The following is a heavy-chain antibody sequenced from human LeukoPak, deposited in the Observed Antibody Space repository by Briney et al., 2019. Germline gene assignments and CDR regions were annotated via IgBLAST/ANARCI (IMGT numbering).Heavy chain of an antibody. D-gene: IGHD3/OR15-3a*01. CDR3: AREPDDYDFSGKID. Sequence: GRSLRLSCPASGFRFSNYWMHWVRQAPGKGPVWVSRIGPDGSSTRYADFVKGRFTISRATPTNSLSLQMNSLRADETAVYYCAREPDDYDFSGKIDWGQGTLVTVSS. CDR1: GFRFSNYW. CDR2: IGPDGSST. V-gene: IGHV3-74*01. J-gene: IGHJ4*02.